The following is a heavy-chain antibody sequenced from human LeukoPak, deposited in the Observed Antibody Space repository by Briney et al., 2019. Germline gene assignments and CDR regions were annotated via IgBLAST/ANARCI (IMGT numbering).Heavy chain of an antibody. CDR3: ARRGIAAAQAGGAFDI. J-gene: IGHJ3*02. Sequence: PSETLSLTCTVSGGSISSYYWSWIRQPPGKGLEWIGYIYYSGSTNYNPSLKSRVTISVDTSKNQFSLKLSSVTAADTAVYYCARRGIAAAQAGGAFDIWGQGTMVTVSS. D-gene: IGHD6-13*01. CDR2: IYYSGST. V-gene: IGHV4-59*08. CDR1: GGSISSYY.